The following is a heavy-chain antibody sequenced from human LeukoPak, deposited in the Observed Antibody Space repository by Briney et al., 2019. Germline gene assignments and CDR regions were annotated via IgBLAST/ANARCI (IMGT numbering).Heavy chain of an antibody. D-gene: IGHD3-22*01. J-gene: IGHJ4*02. CDR1: GYTFTSYY. Sequence: EASVKVSCKASGYTFTSYYMHWVRQAPGQGLEWMGIINPSGGSTSYAQKFQGRVTMTRDMSTSTVYMELSRLRSDDTAVYYCARDRDYYDSSGYIDYWGQGTLVTVSS. CDR3: ARDRDYYDSSGYIDY. V-gene: IGHV1-46*01. CDR2: INPSGGST.